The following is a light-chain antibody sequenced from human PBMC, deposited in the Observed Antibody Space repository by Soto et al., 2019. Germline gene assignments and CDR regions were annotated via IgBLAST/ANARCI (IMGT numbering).Light chain of an antibody. J-gene: IGKJ1*01. V-gene: IGKV3D-15*01. CDR2: DAS. CDR3: QQYSYWPPWT. CDR1: QSVSSY. Sequence: IVMTQSPATLSVSPGERATLSCRASQSVSSYLAWYQQKPGQAPRLLIYDASNRATGIPARFSGSGSGTEFTLTISSLQSEDFAVYYCQQYSYWPPWTFGQGTKVDIK.